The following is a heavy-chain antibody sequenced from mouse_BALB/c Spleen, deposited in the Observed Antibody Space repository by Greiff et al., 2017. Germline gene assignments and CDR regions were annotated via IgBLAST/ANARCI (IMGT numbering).Heavy chain of an antibody. V-gene: IGHV2-6-5*01. Sequence: VKLQESGPGLVAPSQSLSITCTVSGFSLTDYGVSWIRQPPGKGLEWLGVIWGGGSTYYNSALKSRLSISKDNSKSQVFLKMNSLQTDDTAMYYCAKHARGGLYYAMDYWGQGTSVTVSS. CDR1: GFSLTDYG. CDR3: AKHARGGLYYAMDY. J-gene: IGHJ4*01. CDR2: IWGGGST. D-gene: IGHD3-1*01.